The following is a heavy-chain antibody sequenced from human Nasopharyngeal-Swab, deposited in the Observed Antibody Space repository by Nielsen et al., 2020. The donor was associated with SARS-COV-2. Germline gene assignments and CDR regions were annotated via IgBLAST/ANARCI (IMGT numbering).Heavy chain of an antibody. J-gene: IGHJ6*03. D-gene: IGHD4-23*01. CDR2: ISYDGSNK. CDR1: GFTFSSYG. CDR3: ATGSTTVVTPEYYYYMDV. V-gene: IGHV3-30*03. Sequence: GESLKISCAASGFTFSSYGMHWVRQAPGKGLEWVADISYDGSNKYYADSVKGRFTISRDNSKNTLYLQMNSLRAEDTAVYYCATGSTTVVTPEYYYYMDVWGKGTTVTVSS.